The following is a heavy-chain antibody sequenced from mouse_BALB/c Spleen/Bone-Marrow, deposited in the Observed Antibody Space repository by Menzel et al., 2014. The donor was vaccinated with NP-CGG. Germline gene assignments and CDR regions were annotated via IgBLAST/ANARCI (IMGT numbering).Heavy chain of an antibody. Sequence: VQLQQSGSVLVRPGASVKLSCKASGYTSTSSWMHWARQRPGQGREWIGEIHPNSGNTNYNEKFKGKATLTVDTSSSTAYVDLSSLTAEDSTVYLCARHHRYAYSCDYWGQGTSLTVSS. D-gene: IGHD2-14*01. CDR1: GYTSTSSW. CDR2: IHPNSGNT. J-gene: IGHJ2*02. CDR3: ARHHRYAYSCDY. V-gene: IGHV1S130*01.